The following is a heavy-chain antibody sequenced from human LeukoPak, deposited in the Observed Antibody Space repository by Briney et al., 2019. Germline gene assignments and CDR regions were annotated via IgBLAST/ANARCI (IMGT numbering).Heavy chain of an antibody. D-gene: IGHD5-18*01. Sequence: AASVKVSCKASRCTFISYAINWVRQAPGQGLEWMGCIIPIFGNANYAQKVQGRVTINADESTSTAYMELSRLRSEDTAVYFCARDRGYSYAKKSSNYYYMDVWGKGTTVTISS. CDR3: ARDRGYSYAKKSSNYYYMDV. V-gene: IGHV1-69*13. J-gene: IGHJ6*03. CDR1: RCTFISYA. CDR2: IIPIFGNA.